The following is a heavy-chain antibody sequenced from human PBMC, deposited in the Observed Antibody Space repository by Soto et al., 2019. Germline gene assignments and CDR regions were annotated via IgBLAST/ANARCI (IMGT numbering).Heavy chain of an antibody. Sequence: QVQLVQSGAEVKKPGSSVKVSCKASGGTFSNYAISWVRQPPGQGLEWMGGIIPISGTANYAQKFQGRVTITAGESTSTAYMELSSLRSEDTAVYYCARSQGSSTSLEIYYYYYYGMDVWGQGTTVTVSS. CDR3: ARSQGSSTSLEIYYYYYYGMDV. CDR1: GGTFSNYA. J-gene: IGHJ6*02. V-gene: IGHV1-69*01. CDR2: IIPISGTA. D-gene: IGHD2-2*01.